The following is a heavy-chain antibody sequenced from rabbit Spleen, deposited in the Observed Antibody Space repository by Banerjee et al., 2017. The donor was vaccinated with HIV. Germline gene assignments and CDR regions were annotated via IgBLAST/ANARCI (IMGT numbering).Heavy chain of an antibody. Sequence: QSLEESGGDLVKPGTSLTLTCAASGFSFSSNYYMCWVRQAPGKGLEWIACIDSGDGNTYYASWAKGRFTISKNSSTTVTLQLNSLTAADTATYFCARGSNYYAFNLWGQGTLVTVS. V-gene: IGHV1S40*01. D-gene: IGHD8-1*01. CDR2: IDSGDGNT. CDR3: ARGSNYYAFNL. CDR1: GFSFSSNYY. J-gene: IGHJ4*01.